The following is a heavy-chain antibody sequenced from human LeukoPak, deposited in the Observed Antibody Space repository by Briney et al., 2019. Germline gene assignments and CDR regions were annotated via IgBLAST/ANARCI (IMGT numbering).Heavy chain of an antibody. J-gene: IGHJ4*02. V-gene: IGHV4-39*07. CDR3: ARGSVEVPAAKLFDY. CDR1: GGSISSSSYS. D-gene: IGHD2-2*01. Sequence: SETLSLTCTVSGGSISSSSYSWGWIRQPPGKGLEWIGSIYYSGSTYYNPSLKSRVTISVDTSKNQFSLKLSSVTAADTAVYYCARGSVEVPAAKLFDYWGQGTLVTVSS. CDR2: IYYSGST.